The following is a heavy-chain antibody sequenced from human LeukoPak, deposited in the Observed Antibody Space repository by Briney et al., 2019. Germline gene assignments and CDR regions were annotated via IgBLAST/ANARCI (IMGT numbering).Heavy chain of an antibody. D-gene: IGHD3-22*01. CDR2: ISNDGSNK. CDR1: GFTFSSYG. V-gene: IGHV3-30*18. J-gene: IGHJ2*01. CDR3: AKPLHYYYSNAAWYFDL. Sequence: GGSLRLSCSASGFTFSSYGMHWVRQAPGKGLEWVAVISNDGSNKDYADSVKGRFTISRVTSKNTLYLQMNSLRADDTAVYYCAKPLHYYYSNAAWYFDLWGRGTLVTVSS.